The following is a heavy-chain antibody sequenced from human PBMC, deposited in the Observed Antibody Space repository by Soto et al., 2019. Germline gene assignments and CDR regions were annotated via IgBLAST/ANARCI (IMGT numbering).Heavy chain of an antibody. Sequence: ASVKVSCKASGFTFTSSAVQWVRQARGQRLEWIGWIVVGSGNTNYAQKFQERVTITRDMSTSTAYVELSSLRSEDTAVYYCAAGAYYDFWSGYSVGSYYYYYGMDVWGQGTTVTVSS. D-gene: IGHD3-3*01. CDR2: IVVGSGNT. V-gene: IGHV1-58*01. CDR3: AAGAYYDFWSGYSVGSYYYYYGMDV. J-gene: IGHJ6*02. CDR1: GFTFTSSA.